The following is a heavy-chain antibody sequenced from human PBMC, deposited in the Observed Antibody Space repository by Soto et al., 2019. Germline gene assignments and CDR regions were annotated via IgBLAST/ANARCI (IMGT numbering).Heavy chain of an antibody. CDR2: ISSSSSYI. D-gene: IGHD2-15*01. V-gene: IGHV3-21*01. CDR1: GFTFSSYS. J-gene: IGHJ4*02. Sequence: EVQLVESGGGLVKPGGSLRLSCAASGFTFSSYSMNWVRQAPGKGLEWVSSISSSSSYIYYADSVKGRFTISRDNAKNSLYLQMHSLRAEDMAVYYCAREYCSGGSCYFPIPNWSLDYWGQGTLVTVSS. CDR3: AREYCSGGSCYFPIPNWSLDY.